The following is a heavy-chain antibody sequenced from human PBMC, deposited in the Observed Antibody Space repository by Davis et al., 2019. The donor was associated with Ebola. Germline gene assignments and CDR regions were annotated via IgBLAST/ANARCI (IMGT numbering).Heavy chain of an antibody. V-gene: IGHV4-59*01. CDR1: GGSISSYY. Sequence: MPSETLSLTCTVSGGSISSYYWSWIRQPPGKGLEWIGYIYSRGGTEYNPSLKTRVMMSEDTSKNQFSLKLRSVTAADTAVYYCARTDRVCSGGSCYSGNDFDYWGRGTLVTVSS. CDR2: IYSRGGT. D-gene: IGHD2-15*01. J-gene: IGHJ4*02. CDR3: ARTDRVCSGGSCYSGNDFDY.